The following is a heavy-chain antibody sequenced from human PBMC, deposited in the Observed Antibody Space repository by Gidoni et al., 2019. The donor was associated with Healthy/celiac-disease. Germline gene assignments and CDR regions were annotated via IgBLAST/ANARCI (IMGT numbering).Heavy chain of an antibody. CDR1: GFTFSSYS. J-gene: IGHJ6*02. D-gene: IGHD2-21*02. Sequence: EVQLVESGGGLVKPGGSLRLSCAASGFTFSSYSMTWVRQAPGKGLEWVSSISSSSSYIYDADSVKGRFTISRDNAKNSLYLQMNSLRAEDTAVYYCARAYCGGDCYSAYYYGMDVWGQGTTVTVSS. CDR2: ISSSSSYI. V-gene: IGHV3-21*01. CDR3: ARAYCGGDCYSAYYYGMDV.